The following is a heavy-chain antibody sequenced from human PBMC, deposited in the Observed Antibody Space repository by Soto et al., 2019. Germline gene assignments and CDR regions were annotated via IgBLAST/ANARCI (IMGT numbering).Heavy chain of an antibody. CDR3: TTDNGDYGADDAFDI. D-gene: IGHD4-17*01. Sequence: PXESLRLSFAASGFAFSNACMSWVRQAPGKGLEWVGRIKSKTDGWTTDYAAPVKGRFTISRDDSKNTLYLQMNSLKTEDTAVYYCTTDNGDYGADDAFDIWAQGTMVTVSS. V-gene: IGHV3-15*01. CDR2: IKSKTDGWTT. J-gene: IGHJ3*02. CDR1: GFAFSNAC.